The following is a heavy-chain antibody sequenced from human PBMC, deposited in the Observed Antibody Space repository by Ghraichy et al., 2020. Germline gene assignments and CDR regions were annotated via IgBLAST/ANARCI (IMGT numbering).Heavy chain of an antibody. D-gene: IGHD3-3*01. Sequence: GGSLRLSCAASGFTFSSYSMNWVRQAPGQGLEWVSYISSSSSTIYYADSVKGRFTISRDNAKNSLYLQMNSLRDEDTAVYYCARYRITIFGVVITRDNYYYYYGMDVWGQGTTVTVSS. V-gene: IGHV3-48*02. CDR2: ISSSSSTI. CDR3: ARYRITIFGVVITRDNYYYYYGMDV. J-gene: IGHJ6*02. CDR1: GFTFSSYS.